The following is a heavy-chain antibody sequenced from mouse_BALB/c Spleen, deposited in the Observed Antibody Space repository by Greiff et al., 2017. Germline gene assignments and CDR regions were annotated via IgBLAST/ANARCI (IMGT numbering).Heavy chain of an antibody. CDR1: GFTFTDYY. V-gene: IGHV7-3*02. CDR3: ARDWFAY. J-gene: IGHJ3*01. CDR2: IRNKANGYTT. Sequence: EVNVVESGGGLVQPGGSLRLSCATSGFTFTDYYMSWVRQPPGKALEWLGFIRNKANGYTTEYSASVKGRFTISRDNSQSILYLQMNTLRAEDSATYYCARDWFAYWGQGTLVTVSA.